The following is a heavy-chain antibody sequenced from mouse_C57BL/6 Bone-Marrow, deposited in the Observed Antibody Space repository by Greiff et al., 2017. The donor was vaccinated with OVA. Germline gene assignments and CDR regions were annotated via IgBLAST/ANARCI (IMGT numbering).Heavy chain of an antibody. J-gene: IGHJ4*01. Sequence: EVQGVESGGGLVQPGGSLKLSCAASGFTFSDYYMYWVRQTPEKRLEWVAYISNGGGSTYYPDTVKGRFTISRDNAKNTLYLQMSRLKSEDTAMYYCARLRVNYGAMDYWGQGTSVTVSS. CDR1: GFTFSDYY. V-gene: IGHV5-12*01. CDR3: ARLRVNYGAMDY. CDR2: ISNGGGST. D-gene: IGHD1-1*01.